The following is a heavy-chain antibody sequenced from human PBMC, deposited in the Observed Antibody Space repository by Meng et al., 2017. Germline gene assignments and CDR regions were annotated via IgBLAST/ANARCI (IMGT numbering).Heavy chain of an antibody. CDR3: ARAGIAVAGPDY. V-gene: IGHV1-18*01. Sequence: QGKRGHLEAGGRKPGASVKVSCKVSGYTFTSYGISWVRQAPGQGLEWMGWISAYNGNTNYAQKLQGRVTMTTDTSTSTAYMELRSLRSDDTAVYYCARAGIAVAGPDYWGQGTLVTVSS. CDR1: GYTFTSYG. J-gene: IGHJ4*02. D-gene: IGHD6-19*01. CDR2: ISAYNGNT.